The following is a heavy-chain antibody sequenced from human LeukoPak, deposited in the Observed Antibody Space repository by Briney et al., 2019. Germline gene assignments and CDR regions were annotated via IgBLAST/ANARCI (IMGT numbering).Heavy chain of an antibody. J-gene: IGHJ1*01. CDR2: ISYSGST. V-gene: IGHV4-59*01. Sequence: SETLSLTCTVARVSISDYDWSWIRQPPGKGLEWIGFISYSGSTTYSPALKSRVTMSRDTSKNRFSLELSSVTAADTAVYYCTKYSSGWHTFQHWGQGTLITVSS. D-gene: IGHD6-19*01. CDR1: RVSISDYD. CDR3: TKYSSGWHTFQH.